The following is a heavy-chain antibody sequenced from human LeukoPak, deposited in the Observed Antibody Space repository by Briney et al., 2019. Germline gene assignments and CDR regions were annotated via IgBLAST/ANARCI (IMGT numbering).Heavy chain of an antibody. CDR2: ISGSGGST. V-gene: IGHV3-23*01. J-gene: IGHJ4*02. CDR3: AKTRELLAVWGDFDY. Sequence: GGSLRLSCAASGFTFSSYAMSWVRQAPGKGLEWVSAISGSGGSTYYAASVKGRFTISRDNFKNTLYLQMNSLRAEDTAVYYCAKTRELLAVWGDFDYWGQGTLVTVSS. D-gene: IGHD1-26*01. CDR1: GFTFSSYA.